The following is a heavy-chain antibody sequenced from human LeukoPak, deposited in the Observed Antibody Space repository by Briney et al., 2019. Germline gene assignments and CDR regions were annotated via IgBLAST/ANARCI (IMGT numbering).Heavy chain of an antibody. J-gene: IGHJ4*02. D-gene: IGHD6-13*01. CDR2: ISRSEGNT. Sequence: GGSLRLSCAASGFTFSSYSMNWVRQAPGKGLEWVSSISRSEGNTYYADSVKGRFTISRDDAKNSVFLQMNSLSAEDTAVYYCARDFIAATGLMEFWGQGTLVTVSS. CDR3: ARDFIAATGLMEF. CDR1: GFTFSSYS. V-gene: IGHV3-21*01.